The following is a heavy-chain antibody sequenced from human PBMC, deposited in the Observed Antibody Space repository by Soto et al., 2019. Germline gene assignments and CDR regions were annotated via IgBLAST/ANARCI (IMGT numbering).Heavy chain of an antibody. Sequence: EVQLVESGGGLVQPGRSLRLSCAASGFTVTSNYMTWVRQAPGKGLEWVSGIYSGGATYYADSMIGRFTISRDHSKNTLYLDIRSLRVEDTAVYYCAREPALGVWGQGTTVTVSS. J-gene: IGHJ6*02. CDR1: GFTVTSNY. V-gene: IGHV3-66*01. CDR2: IYSGGAT. CDR3: AREPALGV.